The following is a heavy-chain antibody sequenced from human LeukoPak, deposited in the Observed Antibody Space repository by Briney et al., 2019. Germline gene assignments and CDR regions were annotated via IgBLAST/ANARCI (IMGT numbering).Heavy chain of an antibody. CDR1: GYTFTGYY. D-gene: IGHD2-2*01. Sequence: ASVKVSCKASGYTFTGYYMHWVRQAPGQGLEWMGWINPNSGGTNYAQKFQGGVTMTRDTSITTAYMELSSLRSDDTAVYYCAGDVGEYCSSTNCYASHYWGQGTLVTVSS. J-gene: IGHJ4*02. CDR2: INPNSGGT. CDR3: AGDVGEYCSSTNCYASHY. V-gene: IGHV1-2*02.